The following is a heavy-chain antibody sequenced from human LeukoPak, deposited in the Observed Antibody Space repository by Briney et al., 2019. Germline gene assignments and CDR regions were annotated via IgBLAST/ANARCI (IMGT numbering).Heavy chain of an antibody. CDR1: GFTASSNY. CDR3: ATMVAATPGDAFYI. J-gene: IGHJ3*02. D-gene: IGHD2-15*01. V-gene: IGHV3-66*01. CDR2: IYSGGST. Sequence: GGSPRLSCAASGFTASSNYTSWGRDAPGKGLWWGALIYSGGSTYYADSVKGRFTFSRDNSKNTLYLQMNSLRAEDTAVYYCATMVAATPGDAFYIWGQGTMVTVSS.